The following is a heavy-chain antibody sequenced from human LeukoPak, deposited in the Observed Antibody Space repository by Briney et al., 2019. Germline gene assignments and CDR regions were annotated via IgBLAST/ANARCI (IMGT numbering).Heavy chain of an antibody. J-gene: IGHJ4*02. Sequence: GGSLRLSCAASGFTFSSYGMHWVRQAPGKGLEWVAVIWYDGSNKYYADSVKGRLTISRDNSKNTLYLQMNSLRAEDTAVYYCARDPLAHPSSSWPEDYFDYWGQGTLVTVSS. D-gene: IGHD6-13*01. CDR1: GFTFSSYG. V-gene: IGHV3-33*01. CDR3: ARDPLAHPSSSWPEDYFDY. CDR2: IWYDGSNK.